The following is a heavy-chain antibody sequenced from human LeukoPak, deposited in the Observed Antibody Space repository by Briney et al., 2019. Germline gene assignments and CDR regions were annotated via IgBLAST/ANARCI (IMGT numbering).Heavy chain of an antibody. CDR3: AREGYDTSSSWSSAFDI. CDR2: ISSSGSTK. Sequence: GGSLRLSCAASGFTFSSYEINWVRQAPGKGLEWVSYISSSGSTKYYADSVKGRFTISRNNSKNTLYLQMNSLRAEDTAVYYCAREGYDTSSSWSSAFDIWGQGTMVTVSS. D-gene: IGHD3-22*01. J-gene: IGHJ3*02. V-gene: IGHV3-48*03. CDR1: GFTFSSYE.